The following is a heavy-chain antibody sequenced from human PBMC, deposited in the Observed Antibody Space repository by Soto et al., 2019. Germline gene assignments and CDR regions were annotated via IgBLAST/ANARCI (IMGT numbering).Heavy chain of an antibody. D-gene: IGHD6-13*01. Sequence: ASVKVSCKTSGYTFTSYGISWVRQAPGQGLEWMGWISAYNGNTDYAQKLQGRVTMTTDTSTSTAYMELRSLRSDDTAVYYCARVGAAADGNGMDVWGQGTTVTVSS. CDR2: ISAYNGNT. CDR3: ARVGAAADGNGMDV. CDR1: GYTFTSYG. J-gene: IGHJ6*02. V-gene: IGHV1-18*01.